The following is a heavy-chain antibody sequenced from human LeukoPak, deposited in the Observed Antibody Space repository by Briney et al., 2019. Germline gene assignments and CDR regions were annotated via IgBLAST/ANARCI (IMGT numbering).Heavy chain of an antibody. V-gene: IGHV4-39*07. J-gene: IGHJ2*01. CDR1: GGSISSSSYY. CDR2: IYYSGST. Sequence: SETLSLTCTVSGGSISSSSYYWGWIRQPPGKGLEWIGSIYYSGSTYYNPSLKSRVTISVDTSKNQFSLKLSSVTAADTAVYYCARVLFMVRSFDLWGRGTLVTVSS. D-gene: IGHD3-10*01. CDR3: ARVLFMVRSFDL.